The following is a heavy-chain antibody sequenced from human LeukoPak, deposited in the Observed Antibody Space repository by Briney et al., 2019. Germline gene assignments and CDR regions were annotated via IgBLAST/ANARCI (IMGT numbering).Heavy chain of an antibody. J-gene: IGHJ3*02. CDR1: GYSFTSYW. CDR3: ARGGYSGYDFDAFDI. CDR2: IYSGDSDT. Sequence: GESLKISCKGSGYSFTSYWIGWVRQMPGKGLEWMGIIYSGDSDTRYSPSFQGQVTISADKSISTAYLQWSSLKASDTAMYYCARGGYSGYDFDAFDIWGQGTMVTVSS. D-gene: IGHD5-12*01. V-gene: IGHV5-51*01.